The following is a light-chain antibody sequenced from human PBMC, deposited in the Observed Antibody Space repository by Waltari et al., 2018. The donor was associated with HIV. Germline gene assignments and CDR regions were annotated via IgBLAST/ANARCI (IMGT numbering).Light chain of an antibody. CDR2: YDD. CDR3: AAWNDSLNGVV. Sequence: QSVLPQPPSVSDAPRQRVTISCSGSSSNIGNTAVNWYQQLPGKPPKLLIYYDDLLASGVSDRFSGSKSGTSASLAISGLQSEDESDYYCAAWNDSLNGVVFGGGTKLTVL. V-gene: IGLV1-36*01. J-gene: IGLJ2*01. CDR1: SSNIGNTA.